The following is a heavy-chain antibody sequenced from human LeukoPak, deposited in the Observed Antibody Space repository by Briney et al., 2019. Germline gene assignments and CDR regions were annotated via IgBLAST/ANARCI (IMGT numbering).Heavy chain of an antibody. CDR3: ARISSWYKGGFDY. D-gene: IGHD6-13*01. CDR2: ISSSGSTI. CDR1: GFTFSSYE. J-gene: IGHJ4*02. Sequence: QPGGSLRLSCAASGFTFSSYEMNWVRQAPGKGLEGVAYISSSGSTIYYADSVKGRFTVSRDNAKNSLYLQMNSLRAEDTAVYYCARISSWYKGGFDYWGQGTLVTVSS. V-gene: IGHV3-48*03.